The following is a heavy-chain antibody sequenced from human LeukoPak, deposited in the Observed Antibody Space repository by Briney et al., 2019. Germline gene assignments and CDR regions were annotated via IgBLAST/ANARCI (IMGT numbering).Heavy chain of an antibody. CDR2: ISAYNGNT. CDR3: ARRGSSWSGYSYYMDV. J-gene: IGHJ6*03. CDR1: GYTFTSYG. V-gene: IGHV1-18*01. Sequence: ASVKVSCKASGYTFTSYGISWVRQAPGRGLEWMGWISAYNGNTNYAQKLQGRVTMTTDTSTSTAYMELRSLRSDDTAVYYCARRGSSWSGYSYYMDVWGKGTTVTVSS. D-gene: IGHD6-13*01.